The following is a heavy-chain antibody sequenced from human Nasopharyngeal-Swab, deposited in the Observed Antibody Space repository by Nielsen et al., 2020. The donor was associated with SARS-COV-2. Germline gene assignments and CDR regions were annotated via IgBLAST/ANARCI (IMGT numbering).Heavy chain of an antibody. D-gene: IGHD1-26*01. CDR3: ARGDGSYYSYYYYYMDV. CDR2: IGTAGDT. J-gene: IGHJ6*03. Sequence: GESLKISCAASGFTFSSYDMHWVRQATGKGLAWVSAIGTAGDTYYPGSVKGRFTISRENAKNSLYLQMNSLRAGDTAVYYCARGDGSYYSYYYYYMDVWGKGTTVTVSS. V-gene: IGHV3-13*01. CDR1: GFTFSSYD.